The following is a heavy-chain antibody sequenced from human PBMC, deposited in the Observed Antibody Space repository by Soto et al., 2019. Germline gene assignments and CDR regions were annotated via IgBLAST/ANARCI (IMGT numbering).Heavy chain of an antibody. V-gene: IGHV1-69*12. J-gene: IGHJ6*01. CDR3: TGCGIRYQSISYYVGIDGTAA. CDR2: TIPMFGTT. D-gene: IGHD3-10*01. Sequence: QVQLVQSGAEVKKPESSVRVSCKASGGTFNSYAITWVRQAPGQGLEWMGGTIPMFGTTNYAEKFQGRVTITADDCPNTAQMALSSLSFADTAVYYCTGCGIRYQSISYYVGIDGTAALGQGTRVIVSS. CDR1: GGTFNSYA.